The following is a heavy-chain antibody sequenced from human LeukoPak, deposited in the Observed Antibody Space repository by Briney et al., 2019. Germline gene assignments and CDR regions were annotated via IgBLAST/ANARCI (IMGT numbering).Heavy chain of an antibody. CDR1: GFTFSSYA. Sequence: GVSLRLSCAASGFTFSSYAMSWVRQAPGKGLEWVSAISGSGGSTYYADSVKGRFTISRDNSKNTLYLQMNSLRAEDTAVYYCAKPGHGSGSYPPYGMDVWGQGTTVTVSS. D-gene: IGHD3-10*01. J-gene: IGHJ6*02. V-gene: IGHV3-23*01. CDR3: AKPGHGSGSYPPYGMDV. CDR2: ISGSGGST.